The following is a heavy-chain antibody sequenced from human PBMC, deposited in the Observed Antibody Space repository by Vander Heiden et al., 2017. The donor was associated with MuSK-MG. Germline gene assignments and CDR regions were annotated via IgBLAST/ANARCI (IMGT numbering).Heavy chain of an antibody. J-gene: IGHJ3*02. CDR1: GFTFSSYW. D-gene: IGHD3-3*01. CDR2: IKQDGSEK. Sequence: EVQLVESGGGLVQPGGSLRLSCAASGFTFSSYWMSWVRQAPGKGLEWVANIKQDGSEKYYVDSVKGRFTISRDNAKNSLYLQMNSLRAEDTAVYYCAWAGVEPPLESDIWGQGTMVTVSS. CDR3: AWAGVEPPLESDI. V-gene: IGHV3-7*04.